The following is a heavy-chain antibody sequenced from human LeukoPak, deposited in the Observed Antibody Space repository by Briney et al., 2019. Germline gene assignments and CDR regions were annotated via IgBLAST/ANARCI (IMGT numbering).Heavy chain of an antibody. CDR3: AKDGNDYGYMDV. CDR2: ISGSGGST. Sequence: GGTLRLSCAASGFTFSSYAMSWVRQAPGKGLEWVSAISGSGGSTYYADSVKGRFTISRDNSKNTLYLQMNSLRAEDTAVYYCAKDGNDYGYMDVWGKGTTVTVSS. V-gene: IGHV3-23*01. CDR1: GFTFSSYA. J-gene: IGHJ6*03. D-gene: IGHD1-26*01.